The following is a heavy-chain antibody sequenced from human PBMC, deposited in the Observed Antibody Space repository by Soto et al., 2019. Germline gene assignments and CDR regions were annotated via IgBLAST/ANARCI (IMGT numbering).Heavy chain of an antibody. CDR1: GYSFTSYW. V-gene: IGHV5-51*01. D-gene: IGHD3-10*01. J-gene: IGHJ6*02. CDR3: ASSGFAPDYYYYGMDV. CDR2: IYPGDSDT. Sequence: PGESLKISCKCSGYSFTSYWIGWVRQMPGKGLEWMGIIYPGDSDTRYSPSFQGQVTISADKSISTAYLQWSSLKASDTAMYYCASSGFAPDYYYYGMDVWGQGTTVTVSS.